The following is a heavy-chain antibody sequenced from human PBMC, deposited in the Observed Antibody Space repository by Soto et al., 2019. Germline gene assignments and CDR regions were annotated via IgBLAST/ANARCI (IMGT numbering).Heavy chain of an antibody. V-gene: IGHV3-21*01. CDR3: ARSDCTSTSCYVVWFDP. CDR2: ISSSSSYI. Sequence: EVQLVESGGGLVKPGGSLRLSCAASGFSFSNYGMNWVRQAPGKGLEWVSYISSSSSYISYADSVKGRFTISRDNAKNSVYLQMNSLRAEDTAVYYCARSDCTSTSCYVVWFDPWVQGTLVTVSS. D-gene: IGHD2-2*01. J-gene: IGHJ5*02. CDR1: GFSFSNYG.